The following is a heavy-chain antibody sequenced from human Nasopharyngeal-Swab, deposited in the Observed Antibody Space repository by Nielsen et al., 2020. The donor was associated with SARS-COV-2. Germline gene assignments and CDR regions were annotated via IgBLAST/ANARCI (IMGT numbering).Heavy chain of an antibody. V-gene: IGHV4-4*07. CDR1: GGSISSYY. J-gene: IGHJ5*02. CDR2: IYTSGST. CDR3: AREVTIFGVVIPRNWFDP. D-gene: IGHD3-3*01. Sequence: SETLSFTCTVSGGSISSYYWSWIRQPAGKGLEWIGRIYTSGSTNYNPSLKSRVTMSVDTSKNQFSLKLSSVTAADTAVYYCAREVTIFGVVIPRNWFDPWGQGTLVTVSS.